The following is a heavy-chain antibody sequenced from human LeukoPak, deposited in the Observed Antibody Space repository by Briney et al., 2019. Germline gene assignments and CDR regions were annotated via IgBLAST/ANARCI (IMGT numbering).Heavy chain of an antibody. CDR1: GGSISSSSYY. Sequence: SETLSLTCTVSGGSISSSSYYWGWIRQSPEKGLECIGYIYYSGSTYYNPSLKSRVTISVDTSRNQFSLKLTSVTAADTAVYYCARVGNIVVGDYYYMDVWGKGTTVTVSS. J-gene: IGHJ6*03. CDR3: ARVGNIVVGDYYYMDV. D-gene: IGHD2-2*01. CDR2: IYYSGST. V-gene: IGHV4-39*07.